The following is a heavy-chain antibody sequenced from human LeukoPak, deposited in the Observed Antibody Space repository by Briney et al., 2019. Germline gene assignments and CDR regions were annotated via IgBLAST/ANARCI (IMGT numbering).Heavy chain of an antibody. CDR2: IWYDESDR. CDR3: VRGVGVSRFNYFDP. V-gene: IGHV3-33*01. CDR1: GFTFSSFG. J-gene: IGHJ5*02. Sequence: GGSLRLSCAASGFTFSSFGMHWVRQAPGKGLESVAVIWYDESDRYYADSVKGRFTISRDNSKNTLFLQMNSLRDDDTAVYYCVRGVGVSRFNYFDPWGQGTLVVVSS. D-gene: IGHD5-24*01.